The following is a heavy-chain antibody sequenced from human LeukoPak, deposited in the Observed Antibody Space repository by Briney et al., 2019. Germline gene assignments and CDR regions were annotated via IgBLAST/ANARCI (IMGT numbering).Heavy chain of an antibody. CDR3: ARDQEGFDY. V-gene: IGHV1-46*01. CDR2: IYPRDGST. J-gene: IGHJ4*02. CDR1: GYTFTSNY. Sequence: GASVKVSCKASGYTFTSNYIHWVRQAPGQGLEWMGMIYPRDGSTSYAQKFQGRVTVTRDTSTSTVRMELSGLRSEDTAVYYCARDQEGFDYWGQGTLVPVSS.